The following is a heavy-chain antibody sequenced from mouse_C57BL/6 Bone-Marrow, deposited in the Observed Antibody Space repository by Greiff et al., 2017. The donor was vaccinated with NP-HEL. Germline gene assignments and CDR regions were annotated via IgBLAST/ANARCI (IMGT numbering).Heavy chain of an antibody. Sequence: VQLKQPGAELVKPGASVKLSCKASGYNFTSYWMHWVKQRPGQGLEWIGMIHPNSGSTNYNEKFKSKATLTVDKSSSTAYMQLSSLTSEDSAVYYCYYDYDCAFAYWGQGPLVTVSA. V-gene: IGHV1-64*01. D-gene: IGHD2-4*01. CDR1: GYNFTSYW. CDR2: IHPNSGST. CDR3: YYDYDCAFAY. J-gene: IGHJ3*01.